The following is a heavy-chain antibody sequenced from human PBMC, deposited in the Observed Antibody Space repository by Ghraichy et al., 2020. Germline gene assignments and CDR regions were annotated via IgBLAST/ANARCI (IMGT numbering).Heavy chain of an antibody. CDR2: IANHNGNA. CDR1: GYTFTSYG. CDR3: ARDWQYKYDD. J-gene: IGHJ4*02. V-gene: IGHV1-18*01. Sequence: ASVKVSCKASGYTFTSYGISWVRQAPGQGLEWVGWIANHNGNANFGQNFQGRVTLATDTSTSTVYMELRSLTSDDTAVYYCARDWQYKYDDGGQGTLVTVSS. D-gene: IGHD5-24*01.